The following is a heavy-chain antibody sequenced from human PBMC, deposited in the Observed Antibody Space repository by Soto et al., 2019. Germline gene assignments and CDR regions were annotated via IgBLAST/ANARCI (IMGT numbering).Heavy chain of an antibody. CDR1: GFTFSSYA. Sequence: GESLRLSCAASGFTFSSYAMSWVRQAPGKGLEWVSAISGSGGSTYYADSVKGRFTISRDNSKNTLYLQMNSLRAEDTAVYYCAKVEDSSSWYPAGWFDPWGQGTLVTVSS. J-gene: IGHJ5*02. V-gene: IGHV3-23*01. CDR2: ISGSGGST. CDR3: AKVEDSSSWYPAGWFDP. D-gene: IGHD6-13*01.